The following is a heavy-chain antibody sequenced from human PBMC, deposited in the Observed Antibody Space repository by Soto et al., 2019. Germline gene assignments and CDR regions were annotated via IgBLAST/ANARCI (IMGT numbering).Heavy chain of an antibody. CDR2: ISAYNGNT. V-gene: IGHV1-18*04. CDR3: ARIGGSSRHPTGFDY. J-gene: IGHJ4*02. Sequence: ASVKVSCKASGYTFTSYGISWVRQAPGQGLEWMGWISAYNGNTNYAPKLQGRVTMTTDTSTSTAYMELRSLRSDDTAVYYCARIGGSSRHPTGFDYWGQGTLVTVSS. D-gene: IGHD6-6*01. CDR1: GYTFTSYG.